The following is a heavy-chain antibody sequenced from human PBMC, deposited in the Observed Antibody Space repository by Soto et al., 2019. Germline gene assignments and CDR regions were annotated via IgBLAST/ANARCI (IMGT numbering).Heavy chain of an antibody. CDR3: AAGYSTGLDGFDV. V-gene: IGHV5-51*01. CDR1: GYNFANYW. CDR2: IFPGDSET. J-gene: IGHJ3*01. Sequence: PGESLKISCQGSGYNFANYWIGWVRQIPGKGLECMGMIFPGDSETKYSLSLQGQVSISADKSISTAYLQWSTLKASDTAMYYCAAGYSTGLDGFDVWGQGTMVT. D-gene: IGHD6-19*01.